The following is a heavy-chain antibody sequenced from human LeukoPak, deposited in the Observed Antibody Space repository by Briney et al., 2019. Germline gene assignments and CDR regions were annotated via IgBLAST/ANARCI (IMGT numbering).Heavy chain of an antibody. CDR2: ISYDGSNK. CDR3: ASLKGPFDY. CDR1: GFTSSSYT. V-gene: IGHV3-30-3*01. J-gene: IGHJ4*02. Sequence: PGGSLRLSCAASGFTSSSYTMHWVRQAPGKGLEWVAVISYDGSNKYYADSVKGRFTISRDNSKNTLFLQMNSLRAEDTAVYYCASLKGPFDYWGQGTLVTVSS.